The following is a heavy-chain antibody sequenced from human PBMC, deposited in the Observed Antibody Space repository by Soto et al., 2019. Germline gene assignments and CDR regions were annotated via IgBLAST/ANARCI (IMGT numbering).Heavy chain of an antibody. D-gene: IGHD3-9*01. J-gene: IGHJ4*02. Sequence: SVKVSCKASGGTFSSYTISWVRQAPGQGLEWMGRIIPILGIANYAQKFQGRVTITADKSTSTAYMELSSLRSEDTAVYYCARQNRATYYDILTGYYPGPFDYWGQGTLVTVSS. CDR1: GGTFSSYT. CDR2: IIPILGIA. V-gene: IGHV1-69*02. CDR3: ARQNRATYYDILTGYYPGPFDY.